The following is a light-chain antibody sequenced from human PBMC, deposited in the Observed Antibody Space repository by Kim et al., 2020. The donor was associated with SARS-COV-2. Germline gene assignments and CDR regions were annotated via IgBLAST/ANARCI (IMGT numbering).Light chain of an antibody. Sequence: LSPGETATLSCRASQSVSHFLGWYPPKPGQAPRPLIYDASNRAPGIPARFSGSGSGTDFTLPISSLEPEDFAVYYCQQRTNWPPFTFGQGTKLE. CDR2: DAS. J-gene: IGKJ2*01. V-gene: IGKV3-11*01. CDR3: QQRTNWPPFT. CDR1: QSVSHF.